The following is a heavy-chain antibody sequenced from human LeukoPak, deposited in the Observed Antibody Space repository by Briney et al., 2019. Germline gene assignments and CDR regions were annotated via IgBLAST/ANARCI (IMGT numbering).Heavy chain of an antibody. V-gene: IGHV1-8*01. Sequence: ASVKGSCKASGYTFTSYDNNWVRQATGQGLEWMGWMNPNSGNTGYAQKFQGRVTMTRNTSISTAYMELSSLRSEDTAVYYCARDPYDSSGFNFDYCGQGTLVTVSS. D-gene: IGHD3-22*01. CDR1: GYTFTSYD. CDR2: MNPNSGNT. CDR3: ARDPYDSSGFNFDY. J-gene: IGHJ4*02.